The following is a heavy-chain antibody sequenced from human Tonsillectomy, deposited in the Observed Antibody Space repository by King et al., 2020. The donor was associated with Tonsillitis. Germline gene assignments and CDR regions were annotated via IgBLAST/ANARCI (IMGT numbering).Heavy chain of an antibody. Sequence: QLQESGPGLVKPSETLSLTCTVSGGSISSYYWSWIRQPPGKGLEWIGYIYYSGSTNYNPSLKSRVTISVDTSKNQFSLNLSSVTAADTAVYYCARDIRGDYYYYYMDVWGKGTTVTVSS. D-gene: IGHD3-10*01. CDR2: IYYSGST. V-gene: IGHV4-59*01. CDR1: GGSISSYY. CDR3: ARDIRGDYYYYYMDV. J-gene: IGHJ6*03.